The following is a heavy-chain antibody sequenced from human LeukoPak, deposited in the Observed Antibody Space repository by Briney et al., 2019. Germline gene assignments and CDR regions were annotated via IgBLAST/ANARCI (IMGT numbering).Heavy chain of an antibody. V-gene: IGHV3-23*01. CDR1: GFTFSSYG. CDR2: ISGRRDST. Sequence: GGSLRLSCAASGFTFSSYGMSWVRQAPGKGLEWVSTISGRRDSTSYADSVKGRFTISRDNSKNTLYLQMNSLRAEDTAVYYCATSPNSSGWPRIFDSWGQGALVTVSS. D-gene: IGHD6-19*01. CDR3: ATSPNSSGWPRIFDS. J-gene: IGHJ4*02.